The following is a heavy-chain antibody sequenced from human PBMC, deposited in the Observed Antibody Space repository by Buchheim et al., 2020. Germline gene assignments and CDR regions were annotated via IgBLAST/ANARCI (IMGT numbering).Heavy chain of an antibody. CDR2: ISGSGSST. Sequence: EVQLLESGGDLVQPGGSLRLSCAASGFTFSSYAMSWVRQAPGKGLEWVSSISGSGSSTNYADSVKGRFTISRDNSKNTLYLQMYSLRAEDTAVYYCAKVGPRSVVISQFDYWGQGTL. CDR3: AKVGPRSVVISQFDY. J-gene: IGHJ4*02. D-gene: IGHD3-22*01. CDR1: GFTFSSYA. V-gene: IGHV3-23*01.